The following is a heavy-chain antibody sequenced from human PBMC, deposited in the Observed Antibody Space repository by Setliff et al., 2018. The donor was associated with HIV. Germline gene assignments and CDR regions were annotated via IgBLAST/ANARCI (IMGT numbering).Heavy chain of an antibody. J-gene: IGHJ1*01. CDR1: GGSISGHY. Sequence: SETLSLTCTVSGGSISGHYWSWIRQPPGKGLEWIAYIFYTGSTNYNPSLKSRVITSIDKSKNQFSLRLTSVTAADTAVYYCTRWPEDDPQRWGQGTLVTVSS. D-gene: IGHD2-15*01. CDR2: IFYTGST. V-gene: IGHV4-59*11. CDR3: TRWPEDDPQR.